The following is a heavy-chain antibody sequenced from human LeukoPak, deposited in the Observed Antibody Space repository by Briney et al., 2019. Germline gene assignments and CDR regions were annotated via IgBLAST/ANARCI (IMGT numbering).Heavy chain of an antibody. V-gene: IGHV1-18*01. D-gene: IGHD6-19*01. CDR3: ARWEQQWLAGACDC. CDR1: GYTFTNYG. Sequence: GASVKVSCKASGYTFTNYGISWVRQAPGQGLEWMGWISAYNGNTRYAQKVQDRVTMTTDTSTSTAYMELRSLRSDDTAVYYCARWEQQWLAGACDCWGQGALVTVSS. J-gene: IGHJ4*02. CDR2: ISAYNGNT.